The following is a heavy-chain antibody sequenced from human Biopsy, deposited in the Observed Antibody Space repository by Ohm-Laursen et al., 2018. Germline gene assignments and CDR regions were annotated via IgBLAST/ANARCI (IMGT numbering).Heavy chain of an antibody. V-gene: IGHV1-2*02. CDR2: INPNSGNA. J-gene: IGHJ6*02. D-gene: IGHD3-9*01. Sequence: SVKVSCKASGYTFTDYYMHWVRQAPGQGLEWMGWINPNSGNANYAQSFQGRLTVTRDTSISTAYMELTSLTFDDTAIYYCARVPAYPSIDGYYGLDLWGQGTTVIVSS. CDR3: ARVPAYPSIDGYYGLDL. CDR1: GYTFTDYY.